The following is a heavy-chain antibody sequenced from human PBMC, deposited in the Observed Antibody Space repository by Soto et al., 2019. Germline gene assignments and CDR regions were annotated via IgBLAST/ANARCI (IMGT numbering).Heavy chain of an antibody. V-gene: IGHV3-23*01. Sequence: EVQLLESGGGLVQPGGSLRLSCAASGFTFRSYGMTWVRQAPGKGLEWVSFSSATGSGTYYADSVKGRFTISRDNSKNTLYLKMTSLRADDTAVYYCAKDRRAGGNYGFYSDFWGQGALVIVSS. D-gene: IGHD1-7*01. CDR1: GFTFRSYG. CDR2: SSATGSGT. CDR3: AKDRRAGGNYGFYSDF. J-gene: IGHJ4*02.